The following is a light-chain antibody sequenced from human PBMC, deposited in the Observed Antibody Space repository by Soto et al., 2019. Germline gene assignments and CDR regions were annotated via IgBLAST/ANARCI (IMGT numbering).Light chain of an antibody. CDR3: QQYGSPLT. Sequence: EIVLTQSPGTLSLSPGERATLSCRASQSVGSKYLAWYQQKPGQAPRLLIYDASTRATGIPDRFSGSGSVTDFTLTISRLDPEDFEVYYCQQYGSPLTFGQGTKVDTK. CDR2: DAS. CDR1: QSVGSKY. V-gene: IGKV3-20*01. J-gene: IGKJ1*01.